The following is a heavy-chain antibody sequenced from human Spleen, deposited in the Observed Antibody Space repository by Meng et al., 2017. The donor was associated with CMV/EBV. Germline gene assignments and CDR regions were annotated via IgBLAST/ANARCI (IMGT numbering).Heavy chain of an antibody. D-gene: IGHD6-19*01. V-gene: IGHV1-69*05. CDR3: VVGLASSVVGLTPMDH. CDR2: IIPVFGTA. CDR1: GGTFNSYV. Sequence: SGGTFNSYVVSWVRQAPGQGLGWMGAIIPVFGTAKYAQRFQGRVTITTDGSTTLAFMELSSLRSNDTAVYYCVVGLASSVVGLTPMDHWGQGTLVTVSS. J-gene: IGHJ4*02.